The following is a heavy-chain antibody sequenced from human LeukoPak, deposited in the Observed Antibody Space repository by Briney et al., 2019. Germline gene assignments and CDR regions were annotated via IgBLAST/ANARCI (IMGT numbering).Heavy chain of an antibody. D-gene: IGHD6-13*01. V-gene: IGHV1-24*01. CDR1: GYTLTELS. Sequence: ASVKVSCKVSGYTLTELSMHWVRQAPGKGLEWMGGFDPEDGETIYAQKFQGRVTMTEDTSTDTAYMELSSLTSEDTAVYYCATVYSTAHAFDIWGQGTMVTVSS. CDR2: FDPEDGET. J-gene: IGHJ3*02. CDR3: ATVYSTAHAFDI.